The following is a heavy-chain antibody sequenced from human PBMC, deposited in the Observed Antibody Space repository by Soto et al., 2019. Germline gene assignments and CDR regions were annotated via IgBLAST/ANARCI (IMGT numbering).Heavy chain of an antibody. CDR2: IIPIPGTA. Sequence: GASVKVSCKASGGTFGSYAISCVRQAPRQGLEWMGGIIPIPGTANYAQKFQGRVTIAADESTSTAYMELSSLRSEDTAVYYCARSQGSSTSLEIYYYYYYGMDVWGQGTTVTVSS. CDR1: GGTFGSYA. D-gene: IGHD2-2*01. CDR3: ARSQGSSTSLEIYYYYYYGMDV. J-gene: IGHJ6*02. V-gene: IGHV1-69*13.